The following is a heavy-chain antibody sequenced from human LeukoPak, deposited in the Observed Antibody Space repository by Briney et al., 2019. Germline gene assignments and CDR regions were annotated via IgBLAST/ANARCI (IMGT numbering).Heavy chain of an antibody. CDR2: ISYDGGDK. CDR3: AKKTSTWFAP. Sequence: SGGSLRLSCAASGFTFSTYGMHWVRQAPGKGLEWVAVISYDGGDKYYADSVKGRFTISRDNSKNTLDLQMIGLRAEDTAVYYCAKKTSTWFAPWGQGTLVTVSS. CDR1: GFTFSTYG. D-gene: IGHD1/OR15-1a*01. V-gene: IGHV3-30*18. J-gene: IGHJ5*02.